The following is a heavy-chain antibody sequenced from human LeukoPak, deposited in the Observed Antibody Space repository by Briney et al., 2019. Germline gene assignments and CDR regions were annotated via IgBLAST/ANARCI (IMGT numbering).Heavy chain of an antibody. D-gene: IGHD3-10*01. CDR2: IWYDGSNK. CDR1: GFTFSAYG. J-gene: IGHJ4*02. CDR3: AKDSGIGRYYQNTPYIDY. Sequence: GRSRRLSCAASGFTFSAYGMHWVRQAQGKGLEWVAVIWYDGSNKFYADSMKGRFTISRDNSKNTLYVQMNSLGAEDTAVYYCAKDSGIGRYYQNTPYIDYLGLGTLVTVSS. V-gene: IGHV3-33*06.